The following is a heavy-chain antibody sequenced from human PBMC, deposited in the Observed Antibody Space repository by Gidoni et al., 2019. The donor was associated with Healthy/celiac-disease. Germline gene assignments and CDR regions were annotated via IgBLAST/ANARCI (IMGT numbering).Heavy chain of an antibody. V-gene: IGHV4-59*01. J-gene: IGHJ5*02. Sequence: QVQLQASGPGLVKPSETLSLTCTVSGGSISSYYWSWIRQPPGKGRAWIGYTYYSGSTNYNPSLKSRVTISVDTSKNQFSLKLSSVTAADTAVYYCARDWGWEQQLAGWFDPWGQGTLVTVSS. CDR3: ARDWGWEQQLAGWFDP. CDR2: TYYSGST. CDR1: GGSISSYY. D-gene: IGHD6-13*01.